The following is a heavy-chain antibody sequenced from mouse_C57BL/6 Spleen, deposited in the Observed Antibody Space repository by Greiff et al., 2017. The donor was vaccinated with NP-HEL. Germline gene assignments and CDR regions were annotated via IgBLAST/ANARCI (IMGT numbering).Heavy chain of an antibody. CDR3: ARSASYSGYYFDY. D-gene: IGHD2-10*01. Sequence: LQESGAELVKPGASVKLSCKASGYTFTSYWMHWVKQRPGQGLEWIGMIHPNSGSTNYNEKFKSKATLTVDKSSSTAYMQLSSLTSEDSAVYYCARSASYSGYYFDYWGQGTTLTVSS. J-gene: IGHJ2*01. CDR2: IHPNSGST. V-gene: IGHV1-64*01. CDR1: GYTFTSYW.